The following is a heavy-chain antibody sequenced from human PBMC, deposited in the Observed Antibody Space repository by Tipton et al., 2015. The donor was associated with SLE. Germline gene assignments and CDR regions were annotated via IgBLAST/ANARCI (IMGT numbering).Heavy chain of an antibody. CDR2: ISGSGGST. D-gene: IGHD3-22*01. J-gene: IGHJ3*02. CDR3: AKDDPDYYDSSGFYYPFDAFDI. CDR1: GFTFSSYA. V-gene: IGHV3-23*01. Sequence: GSLRLSCAASGFTFSSYAMSWVRQAPGKGLEWVSAISGSGGSTYYADSVKGRFTISRDNSKNTLYLQMNSLRAEDTAVYYCAKDDPDYYDSSGFYYPFDAFDIWGQGTMVTVSS.